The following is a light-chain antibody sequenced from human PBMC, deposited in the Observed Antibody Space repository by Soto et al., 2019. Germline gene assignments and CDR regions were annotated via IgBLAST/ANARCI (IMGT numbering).Light chain of an antibody. Sequence: QSVLTQPASVSGSPGQSLTISCTGTSSDVGDYPYVSWYQQHPGKAPKLLISEVSVRPSGVSNRFSGSKSGNTASLTISGLQVEDEANYFCSSYTSTNTLEVFGGGTKLTVL. CDR2: EVS. CDR1: SSDVGDYPY. V-gene: IGLV2-14*01. CDR3: SSYTSTNTLEV. J-gene: IGLJ3*02.